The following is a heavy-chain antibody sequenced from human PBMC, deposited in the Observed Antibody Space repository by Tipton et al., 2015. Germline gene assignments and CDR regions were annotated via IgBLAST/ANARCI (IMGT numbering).Heavy chain of an antibody. V-gene: IGHV5-51*01. J-gene: IGHJ4*02. CDR3: ARGVDTSMVTGFAY. CDR2: ICPGDSDT. Sequence: VQLVQSGAEVKKPGESLKISCNGSGYSFTNYWIGWVRQMPGKGLEWMGIICPGDSDTRYSPSFRGHVTISADKSIGTAYLQWSSLQASDTAMYYCARGVDTSMVTGFAYWGQGTLVTVSS. CDR1: GYSFTNYW. D-gene: IGHD5-18*01.